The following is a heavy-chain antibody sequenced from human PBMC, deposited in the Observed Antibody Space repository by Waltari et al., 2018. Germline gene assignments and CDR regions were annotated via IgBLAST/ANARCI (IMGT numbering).Heavy chain of an antibody. J-gene: IGHJ4*02. D-gene: IGHD3-10*01. CDR1: GGSISSSNW. V-gene: IGHV4-4*02. CDR3: ARRQPRGLLWFGEGDY. Sequence: QVQLQESGPGLVKPSGTLSLTCAVSGGSISSSNWWSWVRQPPGKGLEWIGEIYHSGSTISNPSRKSRVTISVDKSKNQFALKRSSGTAADTAVYYCARRQPRGLLWFGEGDYWGQGTLVTVSS. CDR2: IYHSGST.